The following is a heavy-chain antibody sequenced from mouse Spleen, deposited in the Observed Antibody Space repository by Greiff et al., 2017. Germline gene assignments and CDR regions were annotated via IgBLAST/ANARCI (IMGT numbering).Heavy chain of an antibody. CDR3: ARDYDYTLYAMDY. D-gene: IGHD2-4*01. J-gene: IGHJ4*01. V-gene: IGHV5-4*01. CDR1: GFTFSSYA. CDR2: ISDGGSYT. Sequence: EVQGVESGGGLVKPGGSLKLSCAASGFTFSSYAMSWVRQTPEKRLEWVATISDGGSYTYYPDNVKGRFTISRDNAKNNLYLQMSHLKSEDTAMYYCARDYDYTLYAMDYWGQGTSVTVSS.